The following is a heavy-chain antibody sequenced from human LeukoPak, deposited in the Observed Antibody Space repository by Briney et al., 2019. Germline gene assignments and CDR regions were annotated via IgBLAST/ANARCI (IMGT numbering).Heavy chain of an antibody. V-gene: IGHV4-61*02. J-gene: IGHJ2*01. D-gene: IGHD2-21*02. CDR2: IYTSGST. Sequence: PSETLSLTCTVSGGSISSSSYYWGWIRQPAGKGLEWIGRIYTSGSTNYNPSLKSRVTMSVDTSKNQFSLKLSSVTAADTAVYYCARKLVVVTASSYWYFDLWGRGTLVTVSS. CDR3: ARKLVVVTASSYWYFDL. CDR1: GGSISSSSYY.